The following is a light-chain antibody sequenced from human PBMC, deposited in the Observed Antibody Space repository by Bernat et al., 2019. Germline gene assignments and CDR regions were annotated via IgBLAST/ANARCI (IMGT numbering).Light chain of an antibody. CDR1: QSVSSSY. CDR2: GAS. Sequence: DIVLTQSPGTLSLSPGERATLSCRASQSVSSSYLAWYQQKPGQAPRLLIYGASSRATGIPDRFSGSGSGTDFTLTISRLEPEDFAVYYCKQYGSSPFTFGTGTKVDIK. V-gene: IGKV3-20*01. J-gene: IGKJ3*01. CDR3: KQYGSSPFT.